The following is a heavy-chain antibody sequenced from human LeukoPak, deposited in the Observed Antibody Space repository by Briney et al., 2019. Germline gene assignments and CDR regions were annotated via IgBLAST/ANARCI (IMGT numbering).Heavy chain of an antibody. J-gene: IGHJ4*02. CDR2: IYYSGST. CDR1: GGSISSYY. Sequence: SETLSLTCTVSGGSISSYYWSWIRQPPGKGLEWIGYIYYSGSTNYNPSLNSRVTITVDTSKNQFSLKLSSVTAADTAVCYCARDLDYWGQGTLVTVSS. CDR3: ARDLDY. V-gene: IGHV4-59*01.